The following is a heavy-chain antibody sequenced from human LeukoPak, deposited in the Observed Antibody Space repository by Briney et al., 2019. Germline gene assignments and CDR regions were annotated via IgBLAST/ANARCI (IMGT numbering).Heavy chain of an antibody. Sequence: GESLKISFKGSGYSFTSYRIGGVRQMPGKGLEWMGIIYPGDSGTRYRPSFQGQVTISAAKSISTAYLQWSSLKASDTAMYYCARLITLGYCSGGSCDWFDPWGQGTLVTVSS. CDR3: ARLITLGYCSGGSCDWFDP. D-gene: IGHD2-15*01. J-gene: IGHJ5*02. CDR2: IYPGDSGT. CDR1: GYSFTSYR. V-gene: IGHV5-51*01.